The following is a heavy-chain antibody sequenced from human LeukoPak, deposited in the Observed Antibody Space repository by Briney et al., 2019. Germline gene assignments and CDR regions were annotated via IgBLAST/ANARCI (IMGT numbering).Heavy chain of an antibody. Sequence: GGSLRLSCAASGFTFRTNAMNWVRQAPGKGLEYVSTINNNGDTTYYADSVKGRFTISRDNSKNTLYLQMSSLRADDTAMYYCVKGRSEDVGATSFFFDYWGQGTLVTVSS. J-gene: IGHJ4*02. CDR3: VKGRSEDVGATSFFFDY. V-gene: IGHV3-64D*06. D-gene: IGHD1-26*01. CDR1: GFTFRTNA. CDR2: INNNGDTT.